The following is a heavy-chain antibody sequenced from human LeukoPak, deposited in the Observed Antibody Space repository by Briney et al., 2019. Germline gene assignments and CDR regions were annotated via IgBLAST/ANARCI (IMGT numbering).Heavy chain of an antibody. V-gene: IGHV4-30-4*01. CDR1: GGSISSGDYY. CDR3: AREAWNYVHDYYYGMDV. D-gene: IGHD3-16*01. CDR2: IYYSGST. J-gene: IGHJ6*02. Sequence: SETLSLTCTVSGGSISSGDYYWSWIRQPPGKGLEWIGYIYYSGSTYYNPSLKSRVTISVDTPKNQFSLKLSSVTAADTAVYYCAREAWNYVHDYYYGMDVWGQGTTVTVSS.